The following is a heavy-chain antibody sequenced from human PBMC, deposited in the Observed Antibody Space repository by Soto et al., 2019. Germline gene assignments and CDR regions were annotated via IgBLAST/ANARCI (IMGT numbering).Heavy chain of an antibody. CDR1: GFTFSNSW. Sequence: PRGSLRLSCGASGFTFSNSWMHWVRQVSGKGLEWVSRINADGTSTSYADSVKGRFTISRDNAKNTLYLHVNSLRAEDTAVYYCVKVLARGVGVPRFYFDSWGQGALVTVSS. J-gene: IGHJ4*02. CDR3: VKVLARGVGVPRFYFDS. D-gene: IGHD2-2*01. V-gene: IGHV3-74*01. CDR2: INADGTST.